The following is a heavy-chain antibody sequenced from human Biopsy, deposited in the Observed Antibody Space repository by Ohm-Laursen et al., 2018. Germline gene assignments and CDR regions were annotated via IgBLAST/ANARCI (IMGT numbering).Heavy chain of an antibody. Sequence: SLRLSCSASGFTYTTFAMSWVRQAPGKGPEWVSTISANGATSYYADSVKGRSTISRDNSKNSLYLQMNSLRAEDTALYYCAKDSGGSPLGELFHWGQGNLVTVSS. D-gene: IGHD3-16*01. CDR2: ISANGATS. CDR3: AKDSGGSPLGELFH. V-gene: IGHV3-23*01. CDR1: GFTYTTFA. J-gene: IGHJ4*02.